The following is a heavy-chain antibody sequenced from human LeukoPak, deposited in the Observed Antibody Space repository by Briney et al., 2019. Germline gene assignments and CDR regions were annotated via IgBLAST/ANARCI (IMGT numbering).Heavy chain of an antibody. CDR2: IYYSGST. J-gene: IGHJ6*03. D-gene: IGHD5-12*01. CDR1: GGSISSSSHS. CDR3: ARASGYADPLNYYYYMDV. V-gene: IGHV4-39*07. Sequence: SETLSLTCSVSGGSISSSSHSWGWIRQSPGKGLEWIGSIYYSGSTFYNPSLKSRVTISVDRSKNQFSLKLSSVTAADTAVYYCARASGYADPLNYYYYMDVWGKGTTVTISS.